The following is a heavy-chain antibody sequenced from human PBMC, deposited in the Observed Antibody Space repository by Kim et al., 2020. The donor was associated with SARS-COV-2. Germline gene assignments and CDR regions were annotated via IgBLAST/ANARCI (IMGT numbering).Heavy chain of an antibody. CDR2: MYYSGRT. D-gene: IGHD6-13*01. Sequence: SETLSLTCIVSGGSISSSSYYCGWLRQLTGQGLEGIGSMYYSGRTNYNPSVKSRVTISVDTTKNQFALKLRSVTPVDTAVYYCARQVIRVSSWYLGAFDIWGQGTMVTVAS. J-gene: IGHJ3*02. CDR3: ARQVIRVSSWYLGAFDI. CDR1: GGSISSSSYY. V-gene: IGHV4-39*01.